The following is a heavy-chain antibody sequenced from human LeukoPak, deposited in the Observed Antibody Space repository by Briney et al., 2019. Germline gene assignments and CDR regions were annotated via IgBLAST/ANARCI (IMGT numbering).Heavy chain of an antibody. V-gene: IGHV4-59*01. CDR3: ARGRVVVPAAPPSYYYYYMDV. D-gene: IGHD2-2*01. Sequence: PSETLSLTCTVSGGSISSYYWSWIRQPPGKGLEWIGYIYYSGSTNYNPSLKSRVTISVDTSKNQFSLKLSSVTAADTAVYYCARGRVVVPAAPPSYYYYYMDVWGKGTTVTVSS. CDR1: GGSISSYY. J-gene: IGHJ6*03. CDR2: IYYSGST.